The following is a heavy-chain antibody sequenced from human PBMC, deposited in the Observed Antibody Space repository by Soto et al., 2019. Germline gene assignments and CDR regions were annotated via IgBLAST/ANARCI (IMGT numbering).Heavy chain of an antibody. CDR3: ARTHCSSISCYVGSWDY. J-gene: IGHJ4*02. CDR2: ISPNSGDT. D-gene: IGHD2-2*01. Sequence: ASVKVSCKASGYTFTGYDMHWVRQAPGQGLEWMGWISPNSGDTNYAQKFQGWVTMTRDTSISTAYMELSRLRSDDTAVYYCARTHCSSISCYVGSWDYWGQGTLVTISS. CDR1: GYTFTGYD. V-gene: IGHV1-2*04.